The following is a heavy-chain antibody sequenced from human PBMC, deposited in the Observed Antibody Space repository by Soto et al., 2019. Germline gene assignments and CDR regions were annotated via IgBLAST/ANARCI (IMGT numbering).Heavy chain of an antibody. Sequence: QLQLQESGPGLVKPSETLSLTCTVSGGSISSSSYYWGWIRQPPGKGLEWIGSIYYSGSTYYNPSLKSRVTVPVGTTKNQFSLKLSSVTAADTAVYYCARHGDGAGSYTPFLPFDPWGQGTLVAVSS. J-gene: IGHJ5*02. CDR3: ARHGDGAGSYTPFLPFDP. D-gene: IGHD3-10*01. CDR2: IYYSGST. CDR1: GGSISSSSYY. V-gene: IGHV4-39*01.